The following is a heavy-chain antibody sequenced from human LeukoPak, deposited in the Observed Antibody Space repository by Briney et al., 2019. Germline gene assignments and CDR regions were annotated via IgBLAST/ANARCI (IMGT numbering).Heavy chain of an antibody. V-gene: IGHV1-18*01. D-gene: IGHD3-10*01. Sequence: ASVKVSCKASGYTFTSYGISWVRQAPGQGLEWMGWISAYNGNTNYAQKLQGRVTMTTDTSTSTAYMELRSPRSDDTAVYYCARRLGLVRGVPRYWFDPWGQGTLVTVSS. J-gene: IGHJ5*02. CDR2: ISAYNGNT. CDR1: GYTFTSYG. CDR3: ARRLGLVRGVPRYWFDP.